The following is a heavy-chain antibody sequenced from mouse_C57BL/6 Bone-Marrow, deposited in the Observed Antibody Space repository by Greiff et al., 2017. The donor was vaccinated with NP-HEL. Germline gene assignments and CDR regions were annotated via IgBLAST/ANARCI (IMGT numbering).Heavy chain of an antibody. CDR3: ARETSYYDYEDYYAMDY. Sequence: QVQLQQPGAELVMPGASVKLSCKASGYTFTSYWMHWVKQRPGQGLEWIGEIDPSDSYTNYNQKFKGKSTLTLDKSSSTAYMQLSSLTSEDSAVYYCARETSYYDYEDYYAMDYWGQGTSVTVSS. V-gene: IGHV1-69*01. CDR2: IDPSDSYT. J-gene: IGHJ4*01. CDR1: GYTFTSYW. D-gene: IGHD2-4*01.